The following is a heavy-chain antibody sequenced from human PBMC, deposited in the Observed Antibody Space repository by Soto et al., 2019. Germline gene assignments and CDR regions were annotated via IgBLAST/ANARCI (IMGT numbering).Heavy chain of an antibody. CDR1: GYTFTSYA. CDR2: INAGNGNT. CDR3: ARFAGEVNAFDI. D-gene: IGHD7-27*01. Sequence: QVQLVQSGAEVKKPGASVKVSCKASGYTFTSYAMHWVRQAPGQRLEWMGWINAGNGNTKYSQKFQGRVTITRDTSASTAYMELSSLRSEDTAVYYCARFAGEVNAFDIWGQGTMVTVSS. V-gene: IGHV1-3*01. J-gene: IGHJ3*02.